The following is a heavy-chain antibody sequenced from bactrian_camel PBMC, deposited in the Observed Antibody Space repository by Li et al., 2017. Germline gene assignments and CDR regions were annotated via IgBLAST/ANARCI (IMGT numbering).Heavy chain of an antibody. CDR2: IDSDGRT. Sequence: VQLVESGGGVVQAGGSLRLSCAVSLDITSTSFTGWFRQAPGQEREGVAGIDSDGRTTYSPSVNGRFTITRDIQKNILYLQMDSLKPEDTGIYQCAADRIGHDYYGDEECLPGYQWNYKGRGTQVTVS. CDR1: LDITSTSF. D-gene: IGHD4*01. J-gene: IGHJ4*01. V-gene: IGHV3S53*01.